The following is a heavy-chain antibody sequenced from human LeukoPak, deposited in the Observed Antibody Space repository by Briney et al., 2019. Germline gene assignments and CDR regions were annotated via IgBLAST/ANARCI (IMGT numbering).Heavy chain of an antibody. D-gene: IGHD3-16*01. CDR3: DLILGDAFDF. V-gene: IGHV3-66*02. J-gene: IGHJ3*01. Sequence: PGGSLRLSCAASGFTVSSNYMTWVRQAPGKGLEWVSVIYNDGSTYYADSVKGRFTISRDSSKNTLYLQMNTLRAEDTAMYYCDLILGDAFDFWGQGTMVTVSS. CDR2: IYNDGST. CDR1: GFTVSSNY.